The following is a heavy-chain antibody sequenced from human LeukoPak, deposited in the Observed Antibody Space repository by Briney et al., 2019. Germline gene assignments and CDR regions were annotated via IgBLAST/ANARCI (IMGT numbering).Heavy chain of an antibody. J-gene: IGHJ4*02. D-gene: IGHD6-19*01. CDR3: ARARQWLVRNLDY. CDR1: GGSFSGYY. V-gene: IGHV4-34*01. Sequence: PSETLSPTCAAYGGSFSGYYWSWIRQPPGKGLEWIGEINHSGSTNYNPSLKSRVTISVDTSKNQFSLKLSSVTAADTAVYYCARARQWLVRNLDYWGQGTLVTVSS. CDR2: INHSGST.